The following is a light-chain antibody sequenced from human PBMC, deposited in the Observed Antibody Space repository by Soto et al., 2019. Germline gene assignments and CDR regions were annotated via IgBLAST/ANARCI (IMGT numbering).Light chain of an antibody. J-gene: IGKJ3*01. CDR3: QQHLTSPFT. CDR1: QNLLYSSTNKYH. Sequence: DVVMTQSPDSLAVSLGERATIICRSSQNLLYSSTNKYHLAWYQRKPGQPPKLLIYWASTRESGVPDRFSGSGSGTEFTLTISPLRPEDVAVYFCQQHLTSPFTFGPGTKVDLK. V-gene: IGKV4-1*01. CDR2: WAS.